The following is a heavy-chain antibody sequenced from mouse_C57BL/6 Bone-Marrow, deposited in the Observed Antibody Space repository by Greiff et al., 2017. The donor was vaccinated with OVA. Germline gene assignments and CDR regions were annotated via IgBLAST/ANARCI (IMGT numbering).Heavy chain of an antibody. CDR3: GRGITGTFFAY. CDR1: GFTFSSYA. J-gene: IGHJ3*01. V-gene: IGHV5-4*03. D-gene: IGHD4-1*01. Sequence: EVKVIESGGGLVKPGGSLKLSCAASGFTFSSYAMSWVRQTPEQRLEWVATISDGGSYTYYPDTVKGRFTISRDNAKNNLYLQMSHMMSADEAMYYCGRGITGTFFAYWGQGTLVTVSA. CDR2: ISDGGSYT.